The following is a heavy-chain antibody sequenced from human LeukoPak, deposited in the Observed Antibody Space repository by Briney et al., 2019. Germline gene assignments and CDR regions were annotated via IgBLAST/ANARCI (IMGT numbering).Heavy chain of an antibody. CDR3: ARGIAAAAFYYYYCMDV. J-gene: IGHJ6*03. V-gene: IGHV4-34*01. D-gene: IGHD6-13*01. CDR1: GGSFSGYY. Sequence: PSETLSLTCAVYGGSFSGYYWSWIRQPPGKGLEWIGEINHSGSTNYNPSLKSRVTISVDTSKNQFSLKLSSVTAADTAVYYCARGIAAAAFYYYYCMDVWGKGTTVTVSS. CDR2: INHSGST.